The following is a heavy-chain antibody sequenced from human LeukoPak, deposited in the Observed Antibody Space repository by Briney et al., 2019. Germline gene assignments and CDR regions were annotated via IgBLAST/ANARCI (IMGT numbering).Heavy chain of an antibody. Sequence: GGSLRLSCAASGFTFSSFDMHWVRQPTGQGLEWVSTIGTASDTYYPGSVEGRFTLSRDNAKNSLYLQTNSLTAGDTAVYYCARGPPRGKYYYMDVWGKGTTVTVSS. V-gene: IGHV3-13*01. CDR3: ARGPPRGKYYYMDV. D-gene: IGHD1-1*01. CDR1: GFTFSSFD. CDR2: IGTASDT. J-gene: IGHJ6*03.